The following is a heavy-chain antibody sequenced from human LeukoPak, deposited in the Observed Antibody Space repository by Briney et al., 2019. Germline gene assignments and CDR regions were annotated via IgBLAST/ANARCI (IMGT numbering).Heavy chain of an antibody. V-gene: IGHV3-21*01. Sequence: GGSLRLSCAASGFSFSSYTMNWVRQAPGKGLEWVSSITSSSTYIYYADSMKGRFTISRDNAKNSLYLQMSSLRADDTAVYYCARESRYGFFLDYWGQGTLVTVSS. CDR1: GFSFSSYT. CDR2: ITSSSTYI. CDR3: ARESRYGFFLDY. J-gene: IGHJ4*02. D-gene: IGHD6-13*01.